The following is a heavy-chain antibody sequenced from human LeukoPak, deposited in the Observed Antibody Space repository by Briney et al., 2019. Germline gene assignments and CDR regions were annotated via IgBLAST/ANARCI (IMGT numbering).Heavy chain of an antibody. V-gene: IGHV4-4*07. Sequence: SETLSLTCTVSGVSITSYYWSWIRQPAGKALEWIGRISSGGTTKYNPSLSSRVTMSVDTSKNQFSLKLNSVTAAVTAVYYCARGGYYCSSASCYAWFDPWGQGTLVTVSS. CDR3: ARGGYYCSSASCYAWFDP. CDR1: GVSITSYY. CDR2: ISSGGTT. J-gene: IGHJ5*02. D-gene: IGHD2-2*01.